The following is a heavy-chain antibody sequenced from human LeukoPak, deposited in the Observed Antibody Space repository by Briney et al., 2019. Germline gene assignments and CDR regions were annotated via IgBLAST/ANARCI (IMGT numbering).Heavy chain of an antibody. J-gene: IGHJ5*02. CDR3: ARDQVTTIAAAGTGWFDP. Sequence: SDTLSLTCTVSGGSISSYYGSWRRQPPGKGLEWVGYIYYSGSTNYNPSLNSRVTISVDTSKNQFSLKLSSVTAADTAVYYCARDQVTTIAAAGTGWFDPWGQGTLVTVSS. V-gene: IGHV4-59*01. D-gene: IGHD6-13*01. CDR2: IYYSGST. CDR1: GGSISSYY.